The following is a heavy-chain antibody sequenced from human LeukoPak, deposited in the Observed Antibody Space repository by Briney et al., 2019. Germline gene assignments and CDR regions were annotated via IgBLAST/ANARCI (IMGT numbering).Heavy chain of an antibody. V-gene: IGHV1-24*01. CDR3: ATDFYRGRQFDY. J-gene: IGHJ4*02. D-gene: IGHD2/OR15-2a*01. CDR1: GNTFTDLS. CDR2: FDPEDVET. Sequence: ASVKVSCKVSGNTFTDLSMNWVRQAPGKGPEWMGGFDPEDVETIYAQKFQGRVTMTEDTSTATAYMELSSLRPDDTAVYYCATDFYRGRQFDYWGQGTLVTVSS.